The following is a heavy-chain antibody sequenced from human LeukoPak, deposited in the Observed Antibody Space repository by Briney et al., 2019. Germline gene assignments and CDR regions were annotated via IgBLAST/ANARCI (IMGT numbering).Heavy chain of an antibody. D-gene: IGHD2-2*01. CDR1: GFTFSSYA. J-gene: IGHJ6*02. Sequence: GGSLRLSCAASGFTFSSYAMHWVRQAPGKGLEWVAVISYDGSNKYYADSVKGRFTISRDNSKNTLYLQMNSLRAEDTAVYYCARVLERCSSTSCSPVDYYYGMDVWGQGTTVTVSS. CDR3: ARVLERCSSTSCSPVDYYYGMDV. V-gene: IGHV3-30*04. CDR2: ISYDGSNK.